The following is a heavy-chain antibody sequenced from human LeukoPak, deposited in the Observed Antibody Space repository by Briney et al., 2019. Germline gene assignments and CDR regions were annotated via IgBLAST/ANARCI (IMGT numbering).Heavy chain of an antibody. D-gene: IGHD3/OR15-3a*01. CDR1: GITLSNNG. V-gene: IGHV3-23*01. CDR3: AKRGVVIRVILVGFHKEAYYFES. J-gene: IGHJ4*02. Sequence: KAGGSLRLSCAVSGITLSNNGMSWVRQAPGKGLEWVAGISDSGGSTKYADSVKGRFTIARDNRKNTLYLQMNSLRAEDTAVYFCAKRGVVIRVILVGFHKEAYYFESWGQGALVTVSS. CDR2: ISDSGGST.